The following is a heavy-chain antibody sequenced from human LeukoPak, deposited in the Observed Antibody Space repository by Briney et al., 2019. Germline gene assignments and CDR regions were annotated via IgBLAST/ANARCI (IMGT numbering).Heavy chain of an antibody. CDR1: GGSISSSSYY. Sequence: SETLSLTCTVSGGSISSSSYYWGWIRQPPGQGLEWIGGIYYSGSTYYNPSLKSRVTISVDTSKNQFSLKLSSVTAADTAVYYCARSNISSWYYAGHFDYWGQGTLVTVSA. J-gene: IGHJ4*02. CDR2: IYYSGST. CDR3: ARSNISSWYYAGHFDY. D-gene: IGHD6-13*01. V-gene: IGHV4-39*01.